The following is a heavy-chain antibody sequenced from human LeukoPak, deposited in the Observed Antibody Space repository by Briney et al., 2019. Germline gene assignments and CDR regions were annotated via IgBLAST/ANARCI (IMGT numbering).Heavy chain of an antibody. CDR2: IYYSGST. V-gene: IGHV4-39*01. J-gene: IGHJ6*03. CDR3: ARRAAHARGAQGYYYYMDV. Sequence: SETLSLTCTVSGGSISSSSYYWGWIRQPPGKGLEWIGSIYYSGSTYYNPSLKSRVTISVDTSKNQFSLKLSSVTAADTAVYYCARRAAHARGAQGYYYYMDVWGKGTTVTISS. D-gene: IGHD6-25*01. CDR1: GGSISSSSYY.